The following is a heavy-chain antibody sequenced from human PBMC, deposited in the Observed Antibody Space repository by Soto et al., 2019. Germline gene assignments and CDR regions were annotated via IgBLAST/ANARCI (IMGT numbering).Heavy chain of an antibody. Sequence: PGLSLRLSCAASGFSLSHAWMHWVRQAPGKGLEWVAVISYDGSNKYYADSVKGRFTISSDNSKNTLYLQMNSLRAEDTAVYYCAKGPAIVLVPRAMHYQYVMDVWAQGTTDIVS. CDR1: GFSLSHAW. CDR3: AKGPAIVLVPRAMHYQYVMDV. J-gene: IGHJ6*02. D-gene: IGHD2-2*01. CDR2: ISYDGSNK. V-gene: IGHV3-30*18.